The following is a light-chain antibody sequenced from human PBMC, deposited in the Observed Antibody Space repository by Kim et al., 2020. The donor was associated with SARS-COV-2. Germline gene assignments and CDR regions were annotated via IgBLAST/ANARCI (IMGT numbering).Light chain of an antibody. Sequence: LSPGDSAPLSFRASQRVSSNLAWYPQKPGQAPRLLIDGASNRATGIPARFSGSGSGTDFTLTISSLEPEDFAVYYCQQRNNWPLSFGGGTKVDI. V-gene: IGKV3-11*01. CDR3: QQRNNWPLS. CDR1: QRVSSN. J-gene: IGKJ4*01. CDR2: GAS.